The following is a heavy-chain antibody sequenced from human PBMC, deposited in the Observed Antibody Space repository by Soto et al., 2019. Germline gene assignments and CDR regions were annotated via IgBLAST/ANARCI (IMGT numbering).Heavy chain of an antibody. V-gene: IGHV4-59*08. CDR1: GGSISSYY. Sequence: QVQLQESGPGLVKPSETLSLTCTVSGGSISSYYWSWIRQPPGKGLEWIGYIYYSGSTNYNPSLKGRVTISVDTSKNQFSLKLSSVTAADTAVYYCARHQDYYGSGSHYNWFDPWGQGTLVTVSS. CDR2: IYYSGST. J-gene: IGHJ5*02. D-gene: IGHD3-10*01. CDR3: ARHQDYYGSGSHYNWFDP.